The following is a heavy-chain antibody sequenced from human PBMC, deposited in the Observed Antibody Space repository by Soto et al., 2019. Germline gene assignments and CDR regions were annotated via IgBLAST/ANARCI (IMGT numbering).Heavy chain of an antibody. V-gene: IGHV3-48*02. D-gene: IGHD2-15*01. J-gene: IGHJ4*02. CDR2: ISSSSSTI. CDR3: ARGPLYCSGGSCYSHFDY. CDR1: GFTVSSYS. Sequence: PGGSLRLSCAASGFTVSSYSMNWVRQAPGKGLEWVSYISSSSSTIYYADSVKGRFTISRDNAKNSLYLQMNSLRDEDTAVYYCARGPLYCSGGSCYSHFDYWGQGTLVTVSS.